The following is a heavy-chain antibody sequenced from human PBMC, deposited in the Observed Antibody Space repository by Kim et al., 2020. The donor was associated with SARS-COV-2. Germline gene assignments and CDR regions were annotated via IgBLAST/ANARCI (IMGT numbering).Heavy chain of an antibody. CDR3: ANPRQPDY. D-gene: IGHD6-13*01. Sequence: GNNTTYEGAVQGRFTISRDNSKNTLYLQMRSRGAEDTAIYYCANPRQPDYWGQGTLVPVSS. V-gene: IGHV3-23*01. J-gene: IGHJ4*02. CDR2: GNNT.